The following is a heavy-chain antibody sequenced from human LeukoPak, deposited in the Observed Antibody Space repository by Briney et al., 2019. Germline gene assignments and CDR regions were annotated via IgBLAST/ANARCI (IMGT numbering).Heavy chain of an antibody. V-gene: IGHV1-8*01. Sequence: ASVKVSCKASGYTFTSYDISWVRQATGQGLEWMGWMNPNSGNTGYAQKFQGRVTMTRNTSISTAYMELSSLRSEDTAVYYCARRSLKKTTFDYWGQGNLVTVSS. CDR2: MNPNSGNT. D-gene: IGHD1-1*01. CDR1: GYTFTSYD. CDR3: ARRSLKKTTFDY. J-gene: IGHJ4*02.